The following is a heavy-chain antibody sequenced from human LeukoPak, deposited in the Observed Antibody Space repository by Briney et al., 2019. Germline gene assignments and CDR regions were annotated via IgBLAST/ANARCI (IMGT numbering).Heavy chain of an antibody. V-gene: IGHV3-21*04. CDR3: AKDHLPGIVVADRDY. J-gene: IGHJ4*02. Sequence: GGSLRLSCAASGFTFSSYSMNWVRQAPGKGLECVSSISSSSTYIYYADSVKGRFTISRDNSKNTLYLQINSLRAEDTAVYYCAKDHLPGIVVADRDYWGQGTLVTVSS. CDR1: GFTFSSYS. D-gene: IGHD6-19*01. CDR2: ISSSSTYI.